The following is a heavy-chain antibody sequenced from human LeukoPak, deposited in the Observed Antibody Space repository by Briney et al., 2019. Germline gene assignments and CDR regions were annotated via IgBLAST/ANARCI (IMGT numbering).Heavy chain of an antibody. Sequence: PSETLSLTCTVSGGSISSGDYYWSWIRQPPGKGLEWIGYIYYSGSAYYNPSLRSRVSISVDTHRSLYSLKLSSVTAADTAVYYCARAILTPSGYVWHFDLWGRGTLVTVSS. CDR1: GGSISSGDYY. CDR2: IYYSGSA. V-gene: IGHV4-30-4*01. CDR3: ARAILTPSGYVWHFDL. D-gene: IGHD3-3*01. J-gene: IGHJ2*01.